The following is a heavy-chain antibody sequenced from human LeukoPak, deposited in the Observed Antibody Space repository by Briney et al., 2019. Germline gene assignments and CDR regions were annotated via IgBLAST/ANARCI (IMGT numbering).Heavy chain of an antibody. CDR1: GFTFSSYG. J-gene: IGHJ4*02. CDR3: AKTFYGGITYYFDY. V-gene: IGHV3-23*01. CDR2: ISGSGGST. D-gene: IGHD4-23*01. Sequence: GGSLRLPCAASGFTFSSYGMSWVRQAPGKGLEWVSAISGSGGSTYYADSVKGRFTISRDNSKNTLYLQMNSLRAEDTAVYYCAKTFYGGITYYFDYWGQGTLVTVSS.